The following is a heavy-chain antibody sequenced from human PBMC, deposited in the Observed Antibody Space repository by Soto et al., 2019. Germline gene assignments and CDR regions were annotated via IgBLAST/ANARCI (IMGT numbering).Heavy chain of an antibody. CDR3: ARDGLDCSSTSCYYYGMDV. Sequence: PAETLSRTCTISGGSISSGGYYWSWIRQHPGKGLEWIGYIYYSGSTYYNPSLKSRVTISVDTSKNQFSLKLSSVTAADTAVYYCARDGLDCSSTSCYYYGMDVSGQGPTVTVSS. D-gene: IGHD2-2*01. CDR2: IYYSGST. J-gene: IGHJ6*02. CDR1: GGSISSGGYY. V-gene: IGHV4-31*03.